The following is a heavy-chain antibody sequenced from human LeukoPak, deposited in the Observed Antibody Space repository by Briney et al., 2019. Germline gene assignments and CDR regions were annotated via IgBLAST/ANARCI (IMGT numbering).Heavy chain of an antibody. D-gene: IGHD6-13*01. Sequence: GSLRLSCKASGFTVSYNYMNWVRQAPGKGLEWVALIYSGGSTQYADSVKGRFTISRDNSRNTLYLQMSSLRVEDTAVYYCARDPPGIAASVSGGWGQGILVTVSS. J-gene: IGHJ4*02. V-gene: IGHV3-53*01. CDR2: IYSGGST. CDR1: GFTVSYNY. CDR3: ARDPPGIAASVSGG.